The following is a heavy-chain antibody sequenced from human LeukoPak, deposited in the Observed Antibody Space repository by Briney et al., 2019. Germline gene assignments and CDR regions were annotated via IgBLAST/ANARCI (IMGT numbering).Heavy chain of an antibody. Sequence: SVKVSCKASGGTFSSYTIGWVRQAPGQGLEWMGRIIPILGIANYAQKFQGRVTITADKSTSTAYMELSSLRSEDTAVYYCARVRVYSSGWYGVSWFDPWGQGTLVTVSS. CDR2: IIPILGIA. CDR3: ARVRVYSSGWYGVSWFDP. J-gene: IGHJ5*02. V-gene: IGHV1-69*02. CDR1: GGTFSSYT. D-gene: IGHD6-19*01.